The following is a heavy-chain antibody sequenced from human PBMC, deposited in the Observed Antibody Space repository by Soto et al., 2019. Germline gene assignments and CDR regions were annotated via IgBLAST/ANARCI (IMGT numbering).Heavy chain of an antibody. CDR3: ARRAVSDAFHI. Sequence: QLQLQESGPGLVKPSETLSLTCTVSGGSISSSNYYWGWIRQPPGKGLEWIGTFYYSGNTHYNPSLKSRITISIDTSRNQFSLNLKSVTAADTAVYFCARRAVSDAFHIWGQGTMVTVSS. V-gene: IGHV4-39*01. J-gene: IGHJ3*02. D-gene: IGHD1-20*01. CDR1: GGSISSSNYY. CDR2: FYYSGNT.